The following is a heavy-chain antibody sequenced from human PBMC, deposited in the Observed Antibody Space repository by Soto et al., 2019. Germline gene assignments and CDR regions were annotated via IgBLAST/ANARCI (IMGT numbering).Heavy chain of an antibody. J-gene: IGHJ4*01. CDR3: SRGMLV. CDR2: ISYGGST. V-gene: IGHV4-31*03. D-gene: IGHD6-6*01. CDR1: GGSINSGGYC. Sequence: QVQLQESGPGLVKPSQTLSLTCTVSGGSINSGGYCWSWIRQHPGKGLDWMGCISYGGSTSYNPSLKSRVTISVDTSKNQFSLKLTSVTAADTAVYYCSRGMLVWGHGALITVSS.